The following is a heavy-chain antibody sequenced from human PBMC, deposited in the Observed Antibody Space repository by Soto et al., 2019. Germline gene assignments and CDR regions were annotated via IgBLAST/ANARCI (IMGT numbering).Heavy chain of an antibody. V-gene: IGHV4-39*01. D-gene: IGHD2-2*01. Sequence: SETLSLTCTVSGGSISSSSYYWGWIRQPPGKGLGWIGSIYYSGSTYYNPSLKSRVTISVDTSKNQFSLKLSSVTAADTAVYYCATTIPAAFNYFDYWGQGTLVTVSS. CDR3: ATTIPAAFNYFDY. CDR2: IYYSGST. CDR1: GGSISSSSYY. J-gene: IGHJ4*02.